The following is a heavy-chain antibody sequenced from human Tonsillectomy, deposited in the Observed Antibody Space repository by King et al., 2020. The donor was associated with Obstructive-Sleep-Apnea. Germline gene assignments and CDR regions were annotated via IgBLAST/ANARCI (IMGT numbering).Heavy chain of an antibody. CDR3: ARGYYGSGSYYSSDY. CDR2: MNPNSGNT. J-gene: IGHJ4*02. CDR1: GYTFSSHD. Sequence: QLVQSGAEVKKPGASVKVSCKASGYTFSSHDINWVRQATGQGLEWMGWMNPNSGNTGYAQKFKGRVTMTRNTSISTAYMELSSLRSEDTAVYYCARGYYGSGSYYSSDYWGQGTLVTVSS. D-gene: IGHD3-10*01. V-gene: IGHV1-8*01.